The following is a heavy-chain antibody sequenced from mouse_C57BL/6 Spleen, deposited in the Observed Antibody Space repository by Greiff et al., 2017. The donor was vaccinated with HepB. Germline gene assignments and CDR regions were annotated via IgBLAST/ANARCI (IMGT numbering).Heavy chain of an antibody. CDR2: INPNYGTT. V-gene: IGHV1-39*01. J-gene: IGHJ3*01. CDR3: APNYYGTLSPFAY. D-gene: IGHD1-1*01. CDR1: GYSFTDYN. Sequence: VQLKESGPELVKPGASVKISCKASGYSFTDYNMNWVKQSNGKSLEWIGVINPNYGTTSYNQKFKGKATLTVDQSSSTAYMQLNSLTSEDSAVYYCAPNYYGTLSPFAYWGQGTLVTVSA.